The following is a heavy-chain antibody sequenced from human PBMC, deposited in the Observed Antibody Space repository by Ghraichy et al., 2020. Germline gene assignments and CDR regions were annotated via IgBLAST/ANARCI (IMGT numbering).Heavy chain of an antibody. Sequence: GSRRLSCAASGFTFSSFRMAWVRQAPGKGLEWVSSIRSGSEYIYSADSVKGRFTISRDNANKVLYLQMNSLRAEDTAVYYCARDVGVIWAFDIWGQGTLVSVSS. CDR2: IRSGSEYI. CDR1: GFTFSSFR. CDR3: ARDVGVIWAFDI. D-gene: IGHD2-21*01. J-gene: IGHJ3*02. V-gene: IGHV3-21*01.